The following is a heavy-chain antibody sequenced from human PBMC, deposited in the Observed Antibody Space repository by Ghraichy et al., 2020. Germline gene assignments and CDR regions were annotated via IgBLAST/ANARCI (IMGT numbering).Heavy chain of an antibody. V-gene: IGHV1-18*04. CDR1: GYTFTSYG. CDR3: ARGVDFWSGYYDEAPV. Sequence: ASVKVSCKASGYTFTSYGISWVRQAPGQGLEWMGWISAYNGNTNYAQKLQGRVTMTTDTSTSTAYMELRSLRSDDTAVYYCARGVDFWSGYYDEAPVWGQGTLVTVSS. J-gene: IGHJ4*02. D-gene: IGHD3-3*01. CDR2: ISAYNGNT.